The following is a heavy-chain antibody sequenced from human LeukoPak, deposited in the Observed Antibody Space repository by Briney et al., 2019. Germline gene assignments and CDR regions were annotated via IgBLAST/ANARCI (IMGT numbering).Heavy chain of an antibody. CDR3: ARLLSGSGSYYFEY. D-gene: IGHD3-10*01. V-gene: IGHV4-39*07. J-gene: IGHJ4*02. Sequence: SETLSLTCTVSGGSISSTNYYWGWIRQPPGKGLQWIGSIYYSGSTYYNTSLKSRVTISVDTSRKQFSLKLSSATAVDTAVYYCARLLSGSGSYYFEYWGQGTLVTVSS. CDR1: GGSISSTNYY. CDR2: IYYSGST.